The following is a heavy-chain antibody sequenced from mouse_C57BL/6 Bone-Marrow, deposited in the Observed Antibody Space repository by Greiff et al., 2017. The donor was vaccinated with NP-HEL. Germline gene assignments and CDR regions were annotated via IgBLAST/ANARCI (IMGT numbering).Heavy chain of an antibody. CDR1: GYTFTSYW. CDR2: IHPNSGST. J-gene: IGHJ2*01. D-gene: IGHD2-5*01. V-gene: IGHV1-64*01. CDR3: ARGKDYSKRYYFDY. Sequence: QVQLQQSGAELVKPGASVKLSCKASGYTFTSYWMHWVKQRPGQGLEWIGMIHPNSGSTNYNEKFKSKATLTVDKSSSTAYMQLSSLTSEDSAVYYCARGKDYSKRYYFDYWGQGTTLTVSS.